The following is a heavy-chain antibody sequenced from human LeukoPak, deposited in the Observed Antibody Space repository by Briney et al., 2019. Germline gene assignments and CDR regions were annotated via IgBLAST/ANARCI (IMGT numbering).Heavy chain of an antibody. CDR2: IWYDGSNK. D-gene: IGHD6-13*01. J-gene: IGHJ5*02. Sequence: GGSLRLSCAASGFTFSSYWMNWARQAPGKGLEWVAVIWYDGSNKYYADSVKGRFTISRDNSKNTLYLQMNSLRAEDTAVYYCAREAAAAGWFDPWGQGTLVTVSS. CDR1: GFTFSSYW. CDR3: AREAAAAGWFDP. V-gene: IGHV3-33*08.